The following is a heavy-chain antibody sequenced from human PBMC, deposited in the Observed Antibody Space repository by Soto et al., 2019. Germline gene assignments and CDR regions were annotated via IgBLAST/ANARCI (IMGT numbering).Heavy chain of an antibody. Sequence: GGSLRLSCVASGFTFSSNSMSWVRQPPGKGLEWVAAVSSGGATTYYVDSVKGRFTISRDNSKNTVYLRMSSLRVEDTAIYYCAKDRDPPPFYWGQGTLVTVSS. V-gene: IGHV3-23*01. D-gene: IGHD3-3*02. CDR2: VSSGGATT. CDR1: GFTFSSNS. CDR3: AKDRDPPPFY. J-gene: IGHJ4*02.